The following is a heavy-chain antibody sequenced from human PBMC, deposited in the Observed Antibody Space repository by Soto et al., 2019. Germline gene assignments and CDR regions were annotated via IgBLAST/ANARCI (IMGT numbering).Heavy chain of an antibody. J-gene: IGHJ4*02. D-gene: IGHD2-2*02. CDR3: ARGRIVVVPAAIEFDY. Sequence: SETLSLTCTVSGGSISSGDYYWSWIRQPPGKGLEWIGYIYYSGSTYYNPSLKSRVTISVDTSKNQFSLKLSSVTAADTAVYYCARGRIVVVPAAIEFDYWGQGTLVTVSS. V-gene: IGHV4-30-4*01. CDR2: IYYSGST. CDR1: GGSISSGDYY.